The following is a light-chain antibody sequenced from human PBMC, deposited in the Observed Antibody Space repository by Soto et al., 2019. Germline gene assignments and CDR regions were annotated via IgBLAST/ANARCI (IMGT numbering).Light chain of an antibody. J-gene: IGKJ1*01. CDR2: SAS. CDR1: QGISSS. Sequence: AIRMTQSPSSLSASAGDRVTITCRASQGISSSLAWYQQKPGKAPKLLIYSASTLQSGVPSRFSGSGSGTDFTLTISSLQSEDFASYYCQQYDSYPVTFGQGTRVEVK. V-gene: IGKV1-8*01. CDR3: QQYDSYPVT.